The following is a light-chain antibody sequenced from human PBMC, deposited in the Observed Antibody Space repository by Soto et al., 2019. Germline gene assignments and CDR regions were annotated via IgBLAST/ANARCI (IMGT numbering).Light chain of an antibody. V-gene: IGKV1-5*03. CDR1: QRISYW. CDR3: QQYNSYPCS. CDR2: KAS. J-gene: IGKJ1*01. Sequence: DIQMTQSPSSLSASVGDRVTITCRASQRISYWWAWYHQKPGKAPSLLISKASTLESGVPLRFNASGIETEFTLSISSLQPDDSGTFFYQQYNSYPCSVDQGTKGDIK.